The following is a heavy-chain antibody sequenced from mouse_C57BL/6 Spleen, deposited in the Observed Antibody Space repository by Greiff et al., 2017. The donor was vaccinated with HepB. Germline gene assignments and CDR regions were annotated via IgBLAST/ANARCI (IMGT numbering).Heavy chain of an antibody. CDR3: ARGLRDFDY. D-gene: IGHD2-4*01. J-gene: IGHJ2*01. CDR2: IDPSDSYT. Sequence: QVQLQQPGAELVRPGTSVKLSCKASGYTFTSYWMHWVKQRPGQGLEWIGVIDPSDSYTNYNQKFKGKATLTVDTSSSTAYMQLSSLTSEDSAVYYCARGLRDFDYWGQGTTLTVSS. V-gene: IGHV1-59*01. CDR1: GYTFTSYW.